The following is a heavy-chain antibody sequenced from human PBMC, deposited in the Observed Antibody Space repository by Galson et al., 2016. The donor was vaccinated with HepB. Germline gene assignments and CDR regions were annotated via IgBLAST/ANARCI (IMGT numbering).Heavy chain of an antibody. V-gene: IGHV4-39*01. CDR3: ARQNGGRAYRRDDNKWLDP. CDR2: IYYTGTT. D-gene: IGHD5-24*01. Sequence: SETLSLTCTVSGGSISSSNYYWGWIRQPPGKGLAWIGSIYYTGTTYYNPSLKSPVIISVDTSKNQFSLKLNSVTAADTTVYYCARQNGGRAYRRDDNKWLDPWGQGTLVTVSS. CDR1: GGSISSSNYY. J-gene: IGHJ5*02.